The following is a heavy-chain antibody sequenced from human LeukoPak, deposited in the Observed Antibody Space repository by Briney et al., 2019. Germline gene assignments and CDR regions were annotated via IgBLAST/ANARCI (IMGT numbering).Heavy chain of an antibody. Sequence: GGSLRLSCAASGFTFSSYEMNWVRQAPGKGLEWVSYISSSGSTIYYADSVKGRFTISRDNAKDSLYLQMNSLRAEDTALYYCARALIGYYFDYWGQGTLVTVSS. D-gene: IGHD2-8*01. CDR2: ISSSGSTI. V-gene: IGHV3-48*03. J-gene: IGHJ4*02. CDR1: GFTFSSYE. CDR3: ARALIGYYFDY.